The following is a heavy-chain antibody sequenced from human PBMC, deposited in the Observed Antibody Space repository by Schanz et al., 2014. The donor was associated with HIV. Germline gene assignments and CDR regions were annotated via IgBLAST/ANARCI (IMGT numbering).Heavy chain of an antibody. Sequence: EVQLVESGGGLVKPGRSLRLSCTTSGFTFSDYPVSWLRQAPGKGLEWVSPIGSGGGYKYYADSVNGRFTISRDNAKNSLHLQMSRLGAEDTAVYYCARDLHDYGDARTDYWGQGILVTVSS. J-gene: IGHJ4*02. CDR1: GFTFSDYP. CDR3: ARDLHDYGDARTDY. CDR2: IGSGGGYK. V-gene: IGHV3-21*06. D-gene: IGHD4-17*01.